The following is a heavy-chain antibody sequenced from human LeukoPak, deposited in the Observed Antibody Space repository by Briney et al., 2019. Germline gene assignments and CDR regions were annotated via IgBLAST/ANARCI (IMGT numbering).Heavy chain of an antibody. D-gene: IGHD5-18*01. CDR2: IYYSGST. CDR3: ASLPGYSYGPLPLDY. V-gene: IGHV4-39*01. J-gene: IGHJ4*02. Sequence: PSETLSLTCTVSGGSISSSSYYWGWIRQPPGKGLEWIGSIYYSGSTYYNPSLKSRVTISVDTSKNQFSLKLSSVTAADTAVYYCASLPGYSYGPLPLDYWGQGTLVTVSS. CDR1: GGSISSSSYY.